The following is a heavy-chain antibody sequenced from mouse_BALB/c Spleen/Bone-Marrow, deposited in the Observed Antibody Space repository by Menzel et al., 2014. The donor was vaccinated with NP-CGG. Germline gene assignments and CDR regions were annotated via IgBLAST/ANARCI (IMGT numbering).Heavy chain of an antibody. D-gene: IGHD2-3*01. J-gene: IGHJ2*01. CDR3: AREGWLLRFDY. Sequence: EVQLQQSGPELVKPGTSVKMSCKASGYIFTSYVMDWVKQKPGQGLEWIGYINPYNDATNYNEKFKGKATLTSDKSSSTAYMEVSSLTSEDSAVYYCAREGWLLRFDYWGQGTTLTVSS. CDR2: INPYNDAT. CDR1: GYIFTSYV. V-gene: IGHV1-14*01.